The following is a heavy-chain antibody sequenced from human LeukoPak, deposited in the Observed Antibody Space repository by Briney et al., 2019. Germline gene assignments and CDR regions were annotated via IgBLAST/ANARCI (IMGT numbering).Heavy chain of an antibody. J-gene: IGHJ4*02. CDR2: ISGNGGST. Sequence: GGSLRLTCAASGFTFSSYVMHWVRQAPGKGLEYVSGISGNGGSTYYANSVKGRFTISRDNSKNTLYLQMGSLRAEDMAVYYCASITTHGVSHYEYKYWGQGTLVTVSS. V-gene: IGHV3-64*01. CDR1: GFTFSSYV. CDR3: ASITTHGVSHYEYKY. D-gene: IGHD2-8*01.